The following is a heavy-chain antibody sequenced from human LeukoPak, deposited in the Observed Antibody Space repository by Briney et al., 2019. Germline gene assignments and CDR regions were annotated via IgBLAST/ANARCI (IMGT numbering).Heavy chain of an antibody. V-gene: IGHV4-34*01. CDR3: ARSGLRPSTRYVDY. CDR2: INHSGST. CDR1: GGSFSGYY. D-gene: IGHD4-17*01. Sequence: PSETLSLTCAVYGGSFSGYYWSWIRQPPGKGLEWIGEINHSGSTNYNPSLKSRVTISVDTSKNQFSLKLSSVTAADTAVYYCARSGLRPSTRYVDYWGQGTLVTVSS. J-gene: IGHJ4*02.